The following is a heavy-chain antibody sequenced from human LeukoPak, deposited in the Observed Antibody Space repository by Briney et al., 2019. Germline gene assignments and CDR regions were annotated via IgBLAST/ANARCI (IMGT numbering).Heavy chain of an antibody. V-gene: IGHV3-7*01. CDR1: GFTFSSYW. CDR3: ASKGAACSGGSCYPYYFDY. J-gene: IGHJ4*02. CDR2: IKQDGSEK. D-gene: IGHD2-15*01. Sequence: GGSLRLSCAASGFTFSSYWMSWVRQAPGKGLEWVANIKQDGSEKYYVDSVKGRFTISRDNAKNSLYLQMNSLRAEDTAVYYCASKGAACSGGSCYPYYFDYWGQGTLVTVSS.